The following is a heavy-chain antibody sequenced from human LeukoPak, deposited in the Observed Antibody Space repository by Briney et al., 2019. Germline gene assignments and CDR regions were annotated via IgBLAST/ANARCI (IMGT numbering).Heavy chain of an antibody. J-gene: IGHJ3*02. CDR3: ARDYVAAFDI. V-gene: IGHV3-30-3*01. CDR1: GFTFSSYA. Sequence: GGSLRLSCAASGFTFSSYAMHWVRQAPGKGLEWVAVISYDGSNKYYADSVKGRFTISRDNSKNTLYLQMNSLRAEDTAVYYCARDYVAAFDIWGQGTMVTVSS. CDR2: ISYDGSNK. D-gene: IGHD3-16*01.